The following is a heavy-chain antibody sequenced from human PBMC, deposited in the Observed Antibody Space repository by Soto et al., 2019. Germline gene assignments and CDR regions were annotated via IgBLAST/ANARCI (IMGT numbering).Heavy chain of an antibody. CDR2: ISGSGGST. V-gene: IGHV3-23*01. CDR1: GFTFSSYA. CDR3: ARGIFGVVIIDYGMDV. Sequence: PGGSLRLSCAASGFTFSSYAMSWVRQAPGKGLEWVSAISGSGGSTYYADSVKGRFTISRDNSKNTLYLQMNSLRAEDTAVYYCARGIFGVVIIDYGMDVWGQGTTVTVSS. J-gene: IGHJ6*02. D-gene: IGHD3-3*01.